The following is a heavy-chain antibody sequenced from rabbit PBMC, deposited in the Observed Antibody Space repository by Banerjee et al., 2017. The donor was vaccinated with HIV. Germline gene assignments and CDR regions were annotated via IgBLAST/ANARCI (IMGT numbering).Heavy chain of an antibody. CDR2: IDWGIYS. Sequence: QSLEESWGDRVKPGASLTLTCTACGSDFNKGGMSWVRQAPGKGLEWIAAIDWGIYSSYASWAKGRFTASKTSSTTVTLQMTSLTAADTATYFCATESVALSYGFWGQGTLVTVS. D-gene: IGHD3-1*01. V-gene: IGHV1S40*01. CDR1: GSDFNKGG. J-gene: IGHJ3*01. CDR3: ATESVALSYGF.